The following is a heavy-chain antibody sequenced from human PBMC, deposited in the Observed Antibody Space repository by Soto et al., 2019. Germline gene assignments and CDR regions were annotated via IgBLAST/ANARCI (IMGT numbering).Heavy chain of an antibody. J-gene: IGHJ5*02. Sequence: QVQLQESGPGLVRPSETLSLTCTVSGGSVSSGDYYWTWIRQPPGKGLEWIGYVYYGGSTNYNPSLKSRVSISVETAKNQFSLRLSSVTAADSAVYYCASIPVDTYMIYWFDPWGQGILVTVSS. CDR2: VYYGGST. CDR1: GGSVSSGDYY. CDR3: ASIPVDTYMIYWFDP. D-gene: IGHD5-18*01. V-gene: IGHV4-61*08.